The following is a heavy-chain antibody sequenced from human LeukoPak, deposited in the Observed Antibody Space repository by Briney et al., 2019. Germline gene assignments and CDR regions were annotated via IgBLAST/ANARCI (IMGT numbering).Heavy chain of an antibody. Sequence: PRGSLRLSCAASGFTFSSFAMTWVRQAPGKGLEWVSSTDDSGVSTYYADSVEGRFTISRDNSRNTLYLQMNSLRADDTALYYCAKETRGSIVSNIWWGGGEYYIDFWGQGALVTVSS. CDR3: AKETRGSIVSNIWWGGGEYYIDF. D-gene: IGHD3-16*01. J-gene: IGHJ4*02. CDR2: TDDSGVST. CDR1: GFTFSSFA. V-gene: IGHV3-23*01.